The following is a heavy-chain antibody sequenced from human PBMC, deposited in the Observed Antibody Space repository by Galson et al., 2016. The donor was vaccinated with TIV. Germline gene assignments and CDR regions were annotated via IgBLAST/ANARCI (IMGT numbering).Heavy chain of an antibody. Sequence: SVKVSCKASGDTFASYALSWVRQAPGQGLEVKGRIIPILGSSDYAQRFQGRVTITADASTSTVYMELRSLRSEDTAMYYCARVRFGELSGYYYYMDVWGKGTTVTVSS. D-gene: IGHD3-10*01. CDR1: GDTFASYA. CDR3: ARVRFGELSGYYYYMDV. J-gene: IGHJ6*03. CDR2: IIPILGSS. V-gene: IGHV1-69*13.